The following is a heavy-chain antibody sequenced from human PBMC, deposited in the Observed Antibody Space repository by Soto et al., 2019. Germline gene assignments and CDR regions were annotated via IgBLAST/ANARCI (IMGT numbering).Heavy chain of an antibody. Sequence: GGSLRLSCAASGFTFSSYGMHWVRQAPGKGLEWVAVIWYDGSNKYYADSVKGRFTISRDNSKNTLYLQMNSLRAEDTAVYYCAREASSSPLTHLTNYYFDYWGQGTLVTVSS. V-gene: IGHV3-33*01. CDR3: AREASSSPLTHLTNYYFDY. D-gene: IGHD6-13*01. CDR2: IWYDGSNK. J-gene: IGHJ4*02. CDR1: GFTFSSYG.